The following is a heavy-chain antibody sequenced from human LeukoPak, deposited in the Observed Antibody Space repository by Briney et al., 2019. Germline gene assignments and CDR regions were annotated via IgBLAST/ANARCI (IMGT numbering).Heavy chain of an antibody. Sequence: SETLSLTCTVSGGSISSYYWSWIRQPPGKGLEWIGYIYYGGSTNYNPSLKSRVTISVDTSKNQFSLKLSSVTAADTAVYYCARGDYYDSSGGRFDYWGQGTLVTVSS. CDR1: GGSISSYY. CDR2: IYYGGST. J-gene: IGHJ4*02. D-gene: IGHD3-22*01. CDR3: ARGDYYDSSGGRFDY. V-gene: IGHV4-59*01.